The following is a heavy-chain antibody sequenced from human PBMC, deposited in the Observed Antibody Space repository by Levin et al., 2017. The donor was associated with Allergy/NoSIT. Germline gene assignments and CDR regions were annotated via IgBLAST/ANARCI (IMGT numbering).Heavy chain of an antibody. J-gene: IGHJ4*02. CDR1: GFIFSNYD. CDR3: ARNRVRSAVAGPFDY. V-gene: IGHV3-30-3*01. CDR2: FSNDGNNR. D-gene: IGHD6-19*01. Sequence: GESLKISCVASGFIFSNYDMHWVRQAPGKGLEWVTVFSNDGNNRYYADSVKGRFTISRDDSKNTLYLQMHRLRVDDTAIYYCARNRVRSAVAGPFDYWGQGSLVTVSS.